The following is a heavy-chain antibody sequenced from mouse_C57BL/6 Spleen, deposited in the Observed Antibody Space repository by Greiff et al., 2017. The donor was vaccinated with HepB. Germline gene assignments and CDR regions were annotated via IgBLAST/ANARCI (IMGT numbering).Heavy chain of an antibody. CDR2: IHPNSGST. J-gene: IGHJ3*01. Sequence: QVHVKQPGAELVKPGASVKLSCKASGYTFTSYWMHWVKQRPGQGLEWIGMIHPNSGSTNYNEKFKSKATLTVDKSSSTAYMQLSSLTSEDSAVYYCARKGYYAFAYWGQGTLVTVSA. V-gene: IGHV1-64*01. D-gene: IGHD1-1*02. CDR3: ARKGYYAFAY. CDR1: GYTFTSYW.